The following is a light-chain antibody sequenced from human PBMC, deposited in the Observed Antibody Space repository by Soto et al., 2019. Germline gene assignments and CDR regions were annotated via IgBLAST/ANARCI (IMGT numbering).Light chain of an antibody. Sequence: EMVMTQSPATLSVSPGERATLSCRASQNLSRNLAWYQQQPGQAPRLLNFYASTMATGIPARFSGSGSGTDFTPTISSLQSEDVAVYYCQQYDKWPHTFGQGTKLEIK. CDR3: QQYDKWPHT. CDR1: QNLSRN. J-gene: IGKJ2*01. V-gene: IGKV3-15*01. CDR2: YAS.